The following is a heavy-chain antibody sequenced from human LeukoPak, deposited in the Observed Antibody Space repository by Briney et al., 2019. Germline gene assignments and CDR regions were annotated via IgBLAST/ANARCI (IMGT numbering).Heavy chain of an antibody. J-gene: IGHJ4*02. V-gene: IGHV4-59*01. CDR1: GGSFSGYY. CDR3: ASTESAAGNFDY. Sequence: TSETLSLTCAVYGGSFSGYYWSWIRQPPGKGLEWIAYIYYSGSTNYNPSLKSRVTISVNTSKNQFSLKLSSVTAADTAVYYCASTESAAGNFDYWGQGTLVTVSS. D-gene: IGHD6-13*01. CDR2: IYYSGST.